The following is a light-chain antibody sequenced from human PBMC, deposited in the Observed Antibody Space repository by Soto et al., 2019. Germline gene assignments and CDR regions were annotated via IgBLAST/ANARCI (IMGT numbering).Light chain of an antibody. CDR2: GAS. V-gene: IGKV3-20*01. Sequence: EIVLTQSPGTLSLSPGERATLSCRASQSVSSSYLAWYQQKPGQAPRLLIYGASSRATGIPDRFSGSGSGTDFPLTISRLEPEDFAVYYCQQYGSSPPMYTFGQGTKLELK. J-gene: IGKJ2*01. CDR3: QQYGSSPPMYT. CDR1: QSVSSSY.